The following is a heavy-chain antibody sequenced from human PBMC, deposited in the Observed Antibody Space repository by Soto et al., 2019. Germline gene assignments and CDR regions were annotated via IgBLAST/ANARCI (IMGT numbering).Heavy chain of an antibody. J-gene: IGHJ6*02. CDR3: ARDRAAAGTDYYYYGMDV. CDR1: GGSISSSNW. D-gene: IGHD6-13*01. V-gene: IGHV4-4*02. CDR2: IYHSGST. Sequence: LSLTCAVSGGSISSSNWWSWVRQPPGKGLEWIGEIYHSGSTNYNPSLKSRVTISVDKSKNQFSLKLSSVTAADTAVYYCARDRAAAGTDYYYYGMDVWGQGTTVTVSS.